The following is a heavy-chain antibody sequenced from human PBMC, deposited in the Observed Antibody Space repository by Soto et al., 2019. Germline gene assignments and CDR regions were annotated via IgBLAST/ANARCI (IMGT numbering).Heavy chain of an antibody. D-gene: IGHD3-10*01. Sequence: SETLSLTCTVSDGNISSYDWSWIRQPPGKGLEWIGYIYYSGSTNYNPPLKSRVTISVDTSKNQFSLKLSSVTAADTAVYYCARAHGSGWGAFDIWGQGTMVTVSS. V-gene: IGHV4-59*12. CDR2: IYYSGST. CDR1: DGNISSYD. J-gene: IGHJ3*02. CDR3: ARAHGSGWGAFDI.